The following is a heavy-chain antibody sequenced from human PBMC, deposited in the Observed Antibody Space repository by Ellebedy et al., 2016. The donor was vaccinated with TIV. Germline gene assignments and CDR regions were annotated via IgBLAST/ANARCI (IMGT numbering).Heavy chain of an antibody. CDR2: NYPGGNS. CDR1: GGSFSGYY. D-gene: IGHD3-22*01. J-gene: IGHJ3*02. CDR3: ARGGPPLLNYDRSPHYEEGFDI. Sequence: SETLSLXXAVHGGSFSGYYWTWIRQAPGKGLEWIGSNYPGGNSYYNPSLKSRITISVDTSKNQFSLRMTSVTAADTAMYYCARGGPPLLNYDRSPHYEEGFDIWGQGTMVTVSS. V-gene: IGHV4-34*01.